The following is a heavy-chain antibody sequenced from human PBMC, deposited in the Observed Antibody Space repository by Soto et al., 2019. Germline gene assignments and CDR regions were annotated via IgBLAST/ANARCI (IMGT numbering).Heavy chain of an antibody. D-gene: IGHD3-10*01. J-gene: IGHJ6*03. CDR1: GFTFSGSA. V-gene: IGHV3-73*01. Sequence: GGSLRLSCAASGFTFSGSAMHWVRQASGKGLEWVGRIRSKANSYATAYAASVKGRFTISRDDSKNTAYLQMNSLNTEDTAVFFFTLWFGELSPNYYYYYMDVWGKGTTVTVSS. CDR3: TLWFGELSPNYYYYYMDV. CDR2: IRSKANSYAT.